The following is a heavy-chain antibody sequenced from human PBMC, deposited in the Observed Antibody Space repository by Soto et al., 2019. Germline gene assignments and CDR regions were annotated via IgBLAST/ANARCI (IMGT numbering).Heavy chain of an antibody. V-gene: IGHV3-48*02. CDR1: GFTFSSFS. D-gene: IGHD3-3*01. CDR2: ISDSTGTI. Sequence: GGSLRLSCEVSGFTFSSFSMNWVRQAPGKGLEWVSYISDSTGTIYYADSVKGRFTISRDNAKNSLYLQMSSLRDEDTAVYYCARGETYYDFWTGYYGYYFDFWGQGTLVTVSS. J-gene: IGHJ4*02. CDR3: ARGETYYDFWTGYYGYYFDF.